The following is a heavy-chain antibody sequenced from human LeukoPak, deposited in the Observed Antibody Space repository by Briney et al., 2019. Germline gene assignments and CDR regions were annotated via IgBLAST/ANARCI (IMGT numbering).Heavy chain of an antibody. CDR2: VYYSGST. V-gene: IGHV4-59*01. Sequence: PSETLSLTCTVSGGSISTYYWSWIRQPPGKGLEWIGYVYYSGSTNYNSSLKSRVTISVDTSKSQFSLKLSSVTAADTAMYYCVRHSGTSRIFGFDCWGQGTLVTVSS. CDR1: GGSISTYY. D-gene: IGHD1-26*01. CDR3: VRHSGTSRIFGFDC. J-gene: IGHJ4*02.